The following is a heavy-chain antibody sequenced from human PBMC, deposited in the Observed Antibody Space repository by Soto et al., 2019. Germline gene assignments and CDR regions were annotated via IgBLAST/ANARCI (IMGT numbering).Heavy chain of an antibody. J-gene: IGHJ6*02. CDR1: GFTFSSYG. V-gene: IGHV3-30*18. D-gene: IGHD2-2*03. CDR2: ISYDGSNK. Sequence: GGSLRLSCAASGFTFSSYGMHWVRQAPGKGLEWVAVISYDGSNKYYADSVKGRFTISRDNSKNTLYLQMNSLRAEDTAVYYCAKDGYWLPYYYYYGMDVWGQRTTVTVSS. CDR3: AKDGYWLPYYYYYGMDV.